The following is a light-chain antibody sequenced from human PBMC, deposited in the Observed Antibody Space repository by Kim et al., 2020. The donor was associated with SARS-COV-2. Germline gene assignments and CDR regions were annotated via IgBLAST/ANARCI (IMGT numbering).Light chain of an antibody. CDR1: SSDISGYNY. CDR2: NVN. CDR3: SSHTSTSTVV. Sequence: GQSITISCTGTSSDISGYNYVSWYQQYPDTAPKLIIYNVNERPSGVSNRFSGSKSGNTASLTISGLQAEDEADYYCSSHTSTSTVVFGGGTQLTVL. V-gene: IGLV2-14*03. J-gene: IGLJ2*01.